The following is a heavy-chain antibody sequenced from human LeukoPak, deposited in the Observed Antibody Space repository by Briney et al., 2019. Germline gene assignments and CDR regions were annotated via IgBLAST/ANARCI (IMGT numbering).Heavy chain of an antibody. CDR3: ARDCCSGAFDI. CDR2: ISSSSSYI. CDR1: GFTFSSYS. V-gene: IGHV3-21*01. Sequence: PGGSLRLSCAASGFTFSSYSMNWVRQAPGKGLEWVSSISSSSSYIYYADSVKGRFTISRDNAKNLLYLQMNSLRAEDTAVYYCARDCCSGAFDIWGQGTMVTVSS. D-gene: IGHD6-19*01. J-gene: IGHJ3*02.